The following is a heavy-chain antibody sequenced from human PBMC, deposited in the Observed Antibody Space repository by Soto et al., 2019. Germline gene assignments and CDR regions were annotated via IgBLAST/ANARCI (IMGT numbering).Heavy chain of an antibody. D-gene: IGHD6-19*01. V-gene: IGHV1-18*01. CDR1: GYTFTSYG. Sequence: QVQLVQSGAEVKKPGASVKVSCKASGYTFTSYGISWVRQAPGQGLEWMGWISAYNGNTNYAQKLQGRVTMTTDTSTSTAYMELRSLRSDDTAVYYCARASSVAGTGPGYYYGMDVWVQGTTVTVSS. CDR2: ISAYNGNT. CDR3: ARASSVAGTGPGYYYGMDV. J-gene: IGHJ6*02.